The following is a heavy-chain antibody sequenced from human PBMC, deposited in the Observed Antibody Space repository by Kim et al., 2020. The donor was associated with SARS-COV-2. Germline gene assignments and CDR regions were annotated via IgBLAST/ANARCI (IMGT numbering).Heavy chain of an antibody. V-gene: IGHV3-72*01. Sequence: GGSLRLSCAISGFTFSDLFVDWVRQAPGKGLEWIGRSKDKVYGYTTEYAASVRGRFTISRDDSNNSLFLQMNSLKTEDTAGYYCATIRGVMGYWGQGTLVTVSS. CDR3: ATIRGVMGY. D-gene: IGHD3-10*01. CDR2: SKDKVYGYTT. J-gene: IGHJ4*02. CDR1: GFTFSDLF.